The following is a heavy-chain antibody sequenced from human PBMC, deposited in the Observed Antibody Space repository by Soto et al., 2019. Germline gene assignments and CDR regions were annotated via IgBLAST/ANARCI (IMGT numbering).Heavy chain of an antibody. J-gene: IGHJ6*02. V-gene: IGHV4-34*01. CDR2: INHSGST. CDR1: GGSFSGYY. CDR3: ARGMQLVRYYYYGMDV. D-gene: IGHD6-6*01. Sequence: SETLSLTCAVYGGSFSGYYWSWIRQPPGKGLEWIGEINHSGSTNYNPSLKSRVTISVDTSKNQFSLKLSSVTAADTAVYYCARGMQLVRYYYYGMDVWGQGPTVTVSS.